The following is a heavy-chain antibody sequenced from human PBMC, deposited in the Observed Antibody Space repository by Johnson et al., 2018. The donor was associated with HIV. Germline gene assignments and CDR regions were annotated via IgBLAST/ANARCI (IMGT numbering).Heavy chain of an antibody. CDR3: ARGGVYYDKAFDI. V-gene: IGHV3-13*01. J-gene: IGHJ3*02. D-gene: IGHD3-22*01. Sequence: VQLVESEGGLVQPGGSLRLSCAASGFTFSSYDMHWVRQATGKGLEWVSAIGTAGDTYYPGSVKGRFTISRENAKNSLYLQMNSLRAGDTAVYYCARGGVYYDKAFDIWGQGTVVTVSS. CDR1: GFTFSSYD. CDR2: IGTAGDT.